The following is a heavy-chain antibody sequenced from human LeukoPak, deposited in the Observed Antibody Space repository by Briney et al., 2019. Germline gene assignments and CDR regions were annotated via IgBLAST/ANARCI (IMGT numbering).Heavy chain of an antibody. D-gene: IGHD4/OR15-4a*01. CDR2: ISGKSNNI. J-gene: IGHJ5*02. V-gene: IGHV3-21*01. CDR3: VRIPNGANFPNWFDP. Sequence: GGSLRLSCAASGFTFSNYNMNWVRRAPGKGLECVSSISGKSNNIYYADSVKGRFTISRDNTRNSLYLQMNSLRAEDTAMYYCVRIPNGANFPNWFDPWGQGTLVTVSS. CDR1: GFTFSNYN.